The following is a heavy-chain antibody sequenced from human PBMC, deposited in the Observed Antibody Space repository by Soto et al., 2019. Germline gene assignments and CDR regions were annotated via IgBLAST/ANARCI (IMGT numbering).Heavy chain of an antibody. V-gene: IGHV1-8*01. CDR3: ARGQGLQDSFDY. J-gene: IGHJ4*02. D-gene: IGHD4-4*01. CDR2: MNPNSGNT. Sequence: ASVKVSCKASGYTFTSYDINWVGQATGQGLEWMGWMNPNSGNTGYAQKFQGRVTMTRNTSRSTAYMELSSLRSEDTAVYYCARGQGLQDSFDYWGQGTLVTVSS. CDR1: GYTFTSYD.